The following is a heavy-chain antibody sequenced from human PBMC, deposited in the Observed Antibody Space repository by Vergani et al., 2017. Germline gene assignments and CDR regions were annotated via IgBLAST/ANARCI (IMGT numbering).Heavy chain of an antibody. CDR1: GGSFTRYH. Sequence: QVQLQQWGGGLLKPSETLSLTCVVNGGSFTRYHWTWIRQSPGEGLEWVGDIDHTGRSDYNPSLKSRLTMSVDKSRNQFPLSLNSVTATDTAVYFCARVNTETNGHLYYYYYMDVWGQGTAVTVS. CDR2: IDHTGRS. J-gene: IGHJ6*03. CDR3: ARVNTETNGHLYYYYYMDV. D-gene: IGHD4-11*01. V-gene: IGHV4-34*01.